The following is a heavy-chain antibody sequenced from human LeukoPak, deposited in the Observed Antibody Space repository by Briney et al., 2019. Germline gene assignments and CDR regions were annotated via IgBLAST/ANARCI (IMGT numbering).Heavy chain of an antibody. CDR2: INHSGST. CDR3: ARHLTYYYDSSGWGYFQH. Sequence: SETLSLTFAVYGGSFSGYYWSWIRQPPGKGLEWIGEINHSGSTNYNPSLKSRVTISVDTSKNQFSLKLSSVTAADTAVYYCARHLTYYYDSSGWGYFQHWGQGTLVTVSS. V-gene: IGHV4-34*01. CDR1: GGSFSGYY. J-gene: IGHJ1*01. D-gene: IGHD3-22*01.